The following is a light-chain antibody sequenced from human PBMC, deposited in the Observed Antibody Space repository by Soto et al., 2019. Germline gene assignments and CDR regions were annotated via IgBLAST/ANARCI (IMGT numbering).Light chain of an antibody. Sequence: NFMLTQPPSVSESPGKTVTISCTRSSGSIASNYVQWYQQRPGSVPTTVIYEDNQRPSGVPDRFSGSIDSSSNSASLTISGLKTEDEADYYCQSYDSSNQVFGGGTKLTVL. CDR1: SGSIASNY. V-gene: IGLV6-57*04. CDR2: EDN. CDR3: QSYDSSNQV. J-gene: IGLJ2*01.